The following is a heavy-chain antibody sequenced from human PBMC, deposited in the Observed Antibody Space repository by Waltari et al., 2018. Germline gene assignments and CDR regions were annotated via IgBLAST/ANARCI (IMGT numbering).Heavy chain of an antibody. D-gene: IGHD4-17*01. CDR3: ARHVMTTVINYYYGMDV. Sequence: LTCAVSGYSISSGYYWGWIRQPPGKGLEWIGSIYHSGSTYYNPSLKSRVTISVDTSKNQFSLKLSSVTAADTAVYYCARHVMTTVINYYYGMDVWGQGTTVTVSS. CDR2: IYHSGST. CDR1: GYSISSGYY. J-gene: IGHJ6*02. V-gene: IGHV4-38-2*01.